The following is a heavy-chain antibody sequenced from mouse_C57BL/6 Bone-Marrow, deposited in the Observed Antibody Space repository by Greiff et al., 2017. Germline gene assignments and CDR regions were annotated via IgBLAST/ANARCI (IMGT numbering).Heavy chain of an antibody. CDR3: ARWGTTVVRYFDV. CDR1: GYTFTSYW. V-gene: IGHV1-72*01. J-gene: IGHJ1*03. Sequence: QVQLKQPGAELVKPGASVKLSCKASGYTFTSYWMHWVKQRPGRGLEWIGRIDPNSGGTKYNEKFKSKATLTVDKPSSTAYMQLSSLTSEDSAVYYCARWGTTVVRYFDVWGTGTTVTVSS. D-gene: IGHD1-1*01. CDR2: IDPNSGGT.